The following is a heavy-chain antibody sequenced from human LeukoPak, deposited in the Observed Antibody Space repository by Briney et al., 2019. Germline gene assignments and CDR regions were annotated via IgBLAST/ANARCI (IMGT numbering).Heavy chain of an antibody. J-gene: IGHJ4*02. CDR3: ARALTVTKAPFDY. D-gene: IGHD4-11*01. Sequence: GRSLRLSCSASGFTFSSYGMHWVRQAPGKGLEWVAVISYDGSNKYYADSVKGRFTISRDNSKNTLYLQMNSLRAEDTAVYYCARALTVTKAPFDYWGQGTLVTVSS. CDR2: ISYDGSNK. V-gene: IGHV3-30*03. CDR1: GFTFSSYG.